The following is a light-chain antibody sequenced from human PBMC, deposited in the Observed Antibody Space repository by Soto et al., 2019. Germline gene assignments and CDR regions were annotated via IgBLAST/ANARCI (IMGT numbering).Light chain of an antibody. CDR2: DVI. J-gene: IGLJ1*01. CDR1: SSDVGAYDY. V-gene: IGLV2-14*03. CDR3: SSYSGSSTLI. Sequence: QAVVTQPASVSGSPGQSITISCTGTSSDVGAYDYVSWYQQHPGKAPKLMIYDVINRPSGASNRFSGSKSGNTASLTISGLQAEDEADYYCSSYSGSSTLIFGTGTKVTVL.